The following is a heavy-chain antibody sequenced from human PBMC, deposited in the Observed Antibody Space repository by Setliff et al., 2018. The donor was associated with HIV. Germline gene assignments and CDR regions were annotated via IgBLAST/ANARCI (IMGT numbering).Heavy chain of an antibody. V-gene: IGHV3-21*05. CDR1: GFTFSSYS. J-gene: IGHJ5*02. CDR3: ARDNGRYFDRGWFDP. Sequence: PGGSLRLSCAASGFTFSSYSMNWVRQTPGKGLEWVSYISSSSSYTNYADSVKGRFTISRDNAENSLYLQMNSLRAEDTAVYYCARDNGRYFDRGWFDPWGQGALVTVSS. CDR2: ISSSSSYT. D-gene: IGHD3-9*01.